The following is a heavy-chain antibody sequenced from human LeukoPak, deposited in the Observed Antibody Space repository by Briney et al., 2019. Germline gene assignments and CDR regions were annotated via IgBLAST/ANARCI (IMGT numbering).Heavy chain of an antibody. Sequence: GASVKLSCKASGYSFNNYYVHCVRQAPGQGLEWVGVINPRDGGTISAQKLQDRVALTRDTSTSTVYLEVSSLKSDYTAVYYCARGPLLGYDTNDSGFDIWGQGTLVIVSS. CDR2: INPRDGGT. J-gene: IGHJ3*02. D-gene: IGHD3-22*01. CDR1: GYSFNNYY. CDR3: ARGPLLGYDTNDSGFDI. V-gene: IGHV1-46*02.